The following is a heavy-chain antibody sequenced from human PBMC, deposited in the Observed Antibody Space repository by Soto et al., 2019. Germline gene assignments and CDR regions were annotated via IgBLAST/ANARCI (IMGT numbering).Heavy chain of an antibody. J-gene: IGHJ6*02. V-gene: IGHV1-46*01. Sequence: ASVKVSCKASGYTFTSYYMHWVRQAPGQGLEWMGIINPSGGRTSYAQTLQGRITVTRDTSTSTVYMQLSSLRSEDTAVYYCARENGDYDILTDYYPYYYYGMDVWGQGTTVTVSS. CDR1: GYTFTSYY. CDR3: ARENGDYDILTDYYPYYYYGMDV. CDR2: INPSGGRT. D-gene: IGHD3-9*01.